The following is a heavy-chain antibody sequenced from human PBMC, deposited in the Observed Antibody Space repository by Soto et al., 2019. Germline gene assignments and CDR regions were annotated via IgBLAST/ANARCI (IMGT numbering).Heavy chain of an antibody. Sequence: QVQLVESGGGVVQPGRSLRLSCAASGFTFSSYAMHWVRQAPGKGLEWVAVISYDGSNKYYADSVKGRFTISRDNSKNTLYLQMNSLRAEDTAVYYCARVQLGYYDSSGYYPFDYWGQGTLVTVSS. CDR1: GFTFSSYA. J-gene: IGHJ4*02. D-gene: IGHD3-22*01. V-gene: IGHV3-30-3*01. CDR2: ISYDGSNK. CDR3: ARVQLGYYDSSGYYPFDY.